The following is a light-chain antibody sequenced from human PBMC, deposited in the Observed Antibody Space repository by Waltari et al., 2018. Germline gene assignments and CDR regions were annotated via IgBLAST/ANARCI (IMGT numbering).Light chain of an antibody. CDR2: KNK. CDR1: TSIIGGND. J-gene: IGLJ3*02. V-gene: IGLV1-47*01. CDR3: ATWDDSLSGV. Sequence: QSVLTQPPSASGSPGQTITISCSGSTSIIGGNDVNWYQHLPGTAPKLLIYKNKRRPSGVSERFSGSKSVTSASLAISGLRSEDEAYYYCATWDDSLSGVFGGGTKLTVL.